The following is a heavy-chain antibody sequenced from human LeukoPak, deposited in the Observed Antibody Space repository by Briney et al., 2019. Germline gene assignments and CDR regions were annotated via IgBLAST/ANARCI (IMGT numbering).Heavy chain of an antibody. Sequence: PSETLSLTCTVSGGSISSSSYYWGWIRQPPGKGLEWIGSIYYSGSTYYNPSLKSRVTISVDTSKNQFSLKLSSVTAADTAVYYCARVTYYYDSSGPDYWGQGTLVTVS. CDR3: ARVTYYYDSSGPDY. D-gene: IGHD3-22*01. V-gene: IGHV4-39*07. CDR2: IYYSGST. CDR1: GGSISSSSYY. J-gene: IGHJ4*02.